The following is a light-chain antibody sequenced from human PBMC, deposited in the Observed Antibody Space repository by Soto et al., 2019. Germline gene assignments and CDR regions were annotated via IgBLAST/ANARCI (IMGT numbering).Light chain of an antibody. J-gene: IGKJ1*01. CDR3: QQSYSTPRET. CDR1: QSISSY. Sequence: DIQMTQSPSSLSASVGDRVTITCRASQSISSYLNWYQQKPGKAPKLLIYAASSLQSGVPSRFSGSGSGTDFFLTISSLQPDDFATYYCQQSYSTPRETFGQGTKVEIK. CDR2: AAS. V-gene: IGKV1-39*01.